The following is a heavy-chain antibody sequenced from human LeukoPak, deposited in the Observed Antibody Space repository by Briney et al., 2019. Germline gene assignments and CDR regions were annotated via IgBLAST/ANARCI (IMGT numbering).Heavy chain of an antibody. Sequence: PSETLSLTCSVSRDSVSRSSYYWGWIRQPPGKGLEWLGSAYYSGLTYYNSSLKSRLQISIDTSKDQISLKLISVSAADTAVYYCARVFDSGSQAYFYYMDVWGKGTTVIISS. V-gene: IGHV4-39*07. J-gene: IGHJ6*03. CDR2: AYYSGLT. CDR3: ARVFDSGSQAYFYYMDV. CDR1: RDSVSRSSYY. D-gene: IGHD3-10*01.